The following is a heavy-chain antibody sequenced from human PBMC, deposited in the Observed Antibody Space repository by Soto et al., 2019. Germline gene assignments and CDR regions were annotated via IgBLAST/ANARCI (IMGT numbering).Heavy chain of an antibody. CDR1: GYTFTALY. J-gene: IGHJ5*02. CDR2: VNPNTGLT. CDR3: TTLRLDP. D-gene: IGHD2-21*02. Sequence: ASVKVSCKASGYTFTALYMNWVRQAPGQGLEWMGWVNPNTGLTKLAQKFQGRVTMTRDTSISTAYMELTRLTSDDTVVYYCTTLRLDPWGQGTLVTVSS. V-gene: IGHV1-2*02.